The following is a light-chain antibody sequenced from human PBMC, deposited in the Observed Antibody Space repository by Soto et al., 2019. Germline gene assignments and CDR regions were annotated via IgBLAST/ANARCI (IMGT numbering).Light chain of an antibody. V-gene: IGKV1-6*01. CDR1: QDIRND. J-gene: IGKJ5*01. Sequence: AIQMTRSPSSLSASVGDRVTITCRASQDIRNDLGWYQQKPGKAPKLLIYAASSLQTGVPSRFSGSGSGTDFTLTISRVEAEDVGVYYCMQATQFPPITFGQGTRLEIK. CDR2: AAS. CDR3: MQATQFPPIT.